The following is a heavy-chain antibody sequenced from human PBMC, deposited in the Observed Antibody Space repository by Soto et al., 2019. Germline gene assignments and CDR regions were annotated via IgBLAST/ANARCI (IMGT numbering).Heavy chain of an antibody. D-gene: IGHD4-17*01. J-gene: IGHJ4*02. V-gene: IGHV1-18*01. CDR2: ISAHNGKT. CDR1: GYIFTSYG. CDR3: ARGRYGDY. Sequence: QAHLVQSGPEVKKPGASVKVSCKGSGYIFTSYGIAWVRQAPGQGLEWMGWISAHNGKTEYAQKFQGRVTVTRDTSTSTAYLKLRSLSSDDTALYYCARGRYGDYWGKGALVTVSS.